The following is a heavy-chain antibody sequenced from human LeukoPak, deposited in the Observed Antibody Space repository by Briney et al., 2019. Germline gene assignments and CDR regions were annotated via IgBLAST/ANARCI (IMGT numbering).Heavy chain of an antibody. J-gene: IGHJ4*02. Sequence: PSETLSLTCTVSGGSISNSNYYWGWIRQPPGKGLEWIGSIYRSGSTYYNPSLKSRVTISVDTSKNQFSLKLSSVTAADTAVYYCARTQYCSGAACYFGYFDYWGQGTLVTVSS. V-gene: IGHV4-39*07. CDR2: IYRSGST. D-gene: IGHD2-15*01. CDR3: ARTQYCSGAACYFGYFDY. CDR1: GGSISNSNYY.